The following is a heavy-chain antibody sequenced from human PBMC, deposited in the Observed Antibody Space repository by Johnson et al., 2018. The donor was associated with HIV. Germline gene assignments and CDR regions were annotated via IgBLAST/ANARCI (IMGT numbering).Heavy chain of an antibody. J-gene: IGHJ3*02. CDR3: ANLGEDAFDI. Sequence: EWVSYISSSGNSIGYADSVKGRFTISRDNAKNSLYLQMNSLRAEDTALYYCANLGEDAFDIWGQGTMVTVSS. V-gene: IGHV3-9*01. CDR2: ISSSGNSI.